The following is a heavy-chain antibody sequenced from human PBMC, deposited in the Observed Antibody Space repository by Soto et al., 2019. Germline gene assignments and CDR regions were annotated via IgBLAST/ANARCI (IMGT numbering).Heavy chain of an antibody. CDR2: INHSGRT. V-gene: IGHV4-34*01. CDR3: ARGMGEESTFYKYYGMDV. Sequence: PSETLSLTCAVYGGSFSGFYWSWIRQPPGKGLEWIGEINHSGRTKYNAPLKSRVTISVDTSKKQFSLKLSSVTAADTAVYYCARGMGEESTFYKYYGMDVWGQGTTVTVSS. CDR1: GGSFSGFY. D-gene: IGHD3-16*01. J-gene: IGHJ6*02.